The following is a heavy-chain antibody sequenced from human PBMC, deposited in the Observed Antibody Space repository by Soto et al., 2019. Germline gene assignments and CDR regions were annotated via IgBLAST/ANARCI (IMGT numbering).Heavy chain of an antibody. J-gene: IGHJ6*02. CDR1: GGSISSSRYY. Sequence: SETLSLTCTVSGGSISSSRYYWGWIRQPPGKGLEWIGSIYYSGSTYYNPSLKSRVTISVDTSKNQFSLKLSSVTAADTAVYYCARRVATITYYYGMDVWXQGTTVT. V-gene: IGHV4-39*01. CDR3: ARRVATITYYYGMDV. CDR2: IYYSGST. D-gene: IGHD5-12*01.